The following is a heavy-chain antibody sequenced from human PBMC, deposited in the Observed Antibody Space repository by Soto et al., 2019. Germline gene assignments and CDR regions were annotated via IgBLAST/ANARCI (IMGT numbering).Heavy chain of an antibody. Sequence: KPSETLSLTCSVSSDSMNSGGYYWSWIRQHPGKGLEWIGYIYSNGDTYYNPSLKSRVTISVDTSKNQFSLNLTSVTAADTAVYYCARRGGSSSGYYYYAFDVWGQGTTVTVSS. V-gene: IGHV4-31*03. D-gene: IGHD6-6*01. J-gene: IGHJ6*02. CDR1: SDSMNSGGYY. CDR2: IYSNGDT. CDR3: ARRGGSSSGYYYYAFDV.